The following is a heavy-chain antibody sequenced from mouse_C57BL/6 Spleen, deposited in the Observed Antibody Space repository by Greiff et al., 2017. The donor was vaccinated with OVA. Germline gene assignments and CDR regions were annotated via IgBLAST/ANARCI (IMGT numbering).Heavy chain of an antibody. CDR1: GYTFTSYW. V-gene: IGHV1-53*01. Sequence: VQLQQSGTELVKPGASVKLSCKASGYTFTSYWMHWVKQRPGQGLEWIGNINPSNGGTNYNEKFKSKATLTVDKSSSTAYMQLSSLTSEDSAVYYCARKSNQLETWFAYWGQGTLVTVSA. CDR3: ARKSNQLETWFAY. D-gene: IGHD2-5*01. CDR2: INPSNGGT. J-gene: IGHJ3*01.